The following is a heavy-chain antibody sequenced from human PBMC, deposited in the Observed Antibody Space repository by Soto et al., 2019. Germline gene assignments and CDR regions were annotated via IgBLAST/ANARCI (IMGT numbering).Heavy chain of an antibody. CDR3: ARCDPSSSQLQDYGMDV. V-gene: IGHV3-21*01. J-gene: IGHJ6*02. CDR1: GFTFSSYT. Sequence: GSLRLSCAASGFTFSSYTMNWVRQAPGKRLEWVSSISSSSSYIYYADSVKGRFTISRDNAKNSLYLQMNILRAEDTAVYYCARCDPSSSQLQDYGMDVWGQGTTVTVS. D-gene: IGHD6-13*01. CDR2: ISSSSSYI.